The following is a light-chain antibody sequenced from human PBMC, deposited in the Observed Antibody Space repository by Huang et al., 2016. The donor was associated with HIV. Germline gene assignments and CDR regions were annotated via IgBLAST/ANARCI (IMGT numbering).Light chain of an antibody. J-gene: IGKJ1*01. V-gene: IGKV4-1*01. CDR3: QQYYGSPPT. Sequence: DIVMTQSPDSLAVSLGERATINCKSSQRILYNSDKKNYLAGYQQKTGQHPKVLIYWASTRESGVPDRFSGSGSGTDFTLTISSLQAGDVAVYYCQQYYGSPPTFGQGTKVEIK. CDR2: WAS. CDR1: QRILYNSDKKNY.